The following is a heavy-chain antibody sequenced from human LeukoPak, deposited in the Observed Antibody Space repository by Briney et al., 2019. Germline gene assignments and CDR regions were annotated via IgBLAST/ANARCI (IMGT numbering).Heavy chain of an antibody. D-gene: IGHD3-10*01. CDR2: IYSGGST. J-gene: IGHJ4*02. CDR1: GFTFSSYS. CDR3: ARDLGSGSYYLDY. V-gene: IGHV3-53*01. Sequence: GGSLRLSCAASGFTFSSYSMNWVRQAPGKGLEWASVIYSGGSTYYADSVKGRFTISRDNSKNTLYLQMNSLRAEDTAVYYCARDLGSGSYYLDYWGQGTLVTVSS.